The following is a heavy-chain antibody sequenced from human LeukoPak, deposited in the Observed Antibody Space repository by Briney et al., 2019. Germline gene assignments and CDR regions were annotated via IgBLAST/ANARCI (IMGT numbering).Heavy chain of an antibody. CDR3: ARDYTMTHAFDI. CDR1: GGSMSDYY. V-gene: IGHV4-59*01. J-gene: IGHJ3*02. CDR2: IFSTGST. Sequence: PSETLSLTCTVSGGSMSDYYWSWLRQPPGKGLEWIGYIFSTGSTNYNPSLKSRVTISVDTSKNQFSLKLNSVTAADTALYYCARDYTMTHAFDIWGQGTLVTVSS. D-gene: IGHD3-22*01.